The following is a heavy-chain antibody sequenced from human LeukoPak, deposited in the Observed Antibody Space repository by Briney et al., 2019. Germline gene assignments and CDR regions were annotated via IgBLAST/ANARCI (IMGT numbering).Heavy chain of an antibody. CDR1: GGSISSSSYY. CDR3: ARGPLCYSSSCQHYYYYMDV. Sequence: SETLSLTCTVSGGSISSSSYYWGWTRQPPGKGLEWIGEINHSGSTNYNPSLKSRVTISVDTSKNQFSLKLSSVTAADTAVYYCARGPLCYSSSCQHYYYYMDVWGKGTTVTISS. J-gene: IGHJ6*03. D-gene: IGHD6-13*01. V-gene: IGHV4-39*07. CDR2: INHSGST.